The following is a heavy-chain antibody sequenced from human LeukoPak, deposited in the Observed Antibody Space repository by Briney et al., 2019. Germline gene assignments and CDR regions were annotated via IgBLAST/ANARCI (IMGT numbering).Heavy chain of an antibody. CDR3: ARRCVGCGRYYGMDV. J-gene: IGHJ6*02. CDR2: IYHSGST. D-gene: IGHD1-26*01. Sequence: SETLSLTCTVSGGSISSGDCYWSWIRQPPGKGLEWIGYIYHSGSTYYNPSLKSRVTISVDRSKNQFSLKLSSVTAADTAVYYCARRCVGCGRYYGMDVWGQGTTVTVSS. V-gene: IGHV4-30-2*01. CDR1: GGSISSGDCY.